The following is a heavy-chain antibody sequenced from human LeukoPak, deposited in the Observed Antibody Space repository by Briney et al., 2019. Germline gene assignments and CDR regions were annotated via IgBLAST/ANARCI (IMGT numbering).Heavy chain of an antibody. J-gene: IGHJ5*02. CDR2: INPNSGGT. CDR3: ARDRVTVSTIINWFDP. Sequence: GASVKVSCKAYGYTFTGYHIHWVRQAPGQGLEWMGRINPNSGGTSVAQKFQDRVTMTRDTSINTAYMELTRLRSDDTAMYYCARDRVTVSTIINWFDPWGQGTLVTVSS. D-gene: IGHD5/OR15-5a*01. CDR1: GYTFTGYH. V-gene: IGHV1-2*02.